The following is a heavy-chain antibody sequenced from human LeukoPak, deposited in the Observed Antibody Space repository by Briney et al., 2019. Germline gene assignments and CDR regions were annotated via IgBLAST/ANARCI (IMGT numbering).Heavy chain of an antibody. V-gene: IGHV3-30*02. CDR2: IRYDGSNK. J-gene: IGHJ4*02. CDR3: ANARANSNYPPSYFDS. Sequence: GGSLRLSCAASGFTFSSYGMHWVRQAPGKGLEWVAFIRYDGSNKYYADSVKGRFTISRDNSKNTLYLQMNSLRAEDTAVYYFANARANSNYPPSYFDSGGKEPLVTVPS. CDR1: GFTFSSYG. D-gene: IGHD4-11*01.